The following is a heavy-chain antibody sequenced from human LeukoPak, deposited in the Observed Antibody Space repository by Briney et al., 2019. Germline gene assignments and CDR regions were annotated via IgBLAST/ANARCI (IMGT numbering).Heavy chain of an antibody. Sequence: PGGSLRLSCAASGFTFSTYAMSWVRQAPGSGPEWVSSITDRGVSTYYADFVKGRFTISRDNFKNTLFLVMNSLRTDDTAVYYCATSSALWGRGTLVTVSS. D-gene: IGHD1-26*01. CDR3: ATSSAL. CDR2: ITDRGVST. CDR1: GFTFSTYA. J-gene: IGHJ2*01. V-gene: IGHV3-23*01.